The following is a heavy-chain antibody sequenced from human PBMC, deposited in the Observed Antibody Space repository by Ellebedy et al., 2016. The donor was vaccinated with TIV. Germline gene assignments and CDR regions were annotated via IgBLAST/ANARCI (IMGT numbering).Heavy chain of an antibody. Sequence: GESLKISXAASAFTFSTFSMSWVRQAPGKGLEWVSAITGIGTSTYYADSVKGRFTISRDNAKNSLYLQMNSLRAEDTALYYCARDILGSSPDYWGQGTLVTVSS. CDR3: ARDILGSSPDY. V-gene: IGHV3-23*01. CDR1: AFTFSTFS. CDR2: ITGIGTST. D-gene: IGHD3-10*01. J-gene: IGHJ4*02.